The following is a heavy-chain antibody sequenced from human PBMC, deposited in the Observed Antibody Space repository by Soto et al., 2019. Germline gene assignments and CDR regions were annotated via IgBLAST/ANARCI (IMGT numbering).Heavy chain of an antibody. V-gene: IGHV4-59*01. CDR3: ARVPKYCSSTSCYKKAGMDV. Sequence: SETLSLTCTVSGGSIISYYWSWIRQPPGKGLEWIGYIYYSGSTNYNPSLKSRVTISVDTSKNQFSLKLSSVTAADTAVYYCARVPKYCSSTSCYKKAGMDVWGQGTTVTVSS. D-gene: IGHD2-2*02. J-gene: IGHJ6*02. CDR1: GGSIISYY. CDR2: IYYSGST.